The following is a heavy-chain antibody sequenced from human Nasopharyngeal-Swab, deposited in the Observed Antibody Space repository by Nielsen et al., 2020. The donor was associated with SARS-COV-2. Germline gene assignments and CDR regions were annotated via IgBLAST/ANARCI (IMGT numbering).Heavy chain of an antibody. J-gene: IGHJ6*03. Sequence: GESLKISCAASGFTFSSYAMHWVRQAPGKGLEWVAVISYDGSNKYYADSVKGRFTISRDNSKNTLYLQMNSLRAEDTAVYYCARDPQYVTAVAGVLLPYYYYYYMDVWGKGTTVTVSS. D-gene: IGHD6-19*01. CDR2: ISYDGSNK. CDR3: ARDPQYVTAVAGVLLPYYYYYYMDV. V-gene: IGHV3-30-3*01. CDR1: GFTFSSYA.